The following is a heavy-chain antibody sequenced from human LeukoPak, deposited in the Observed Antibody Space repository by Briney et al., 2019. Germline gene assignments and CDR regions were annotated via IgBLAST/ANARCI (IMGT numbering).Heavy chain of an antibody. CDR3: ARDHSYCSSTSCSPSFSDYGMDV. D-gene: IGHD2-2*01. J-gene: IGHJ6*02. CDR1: GGSISSYY. V-gene: IGHV4-59*12. CDR2: IYYSGST. Sequence: PSETLSLTCTVSGGSISSYYWSWIRQPPGKGLERIGCIYYSGSTNYNPSLKSRVTMSVDTSKNQFSLKLSSVTAADTAVYYCARDHSYCSSTSCSPSFSDYGMDVWGQGTTVTVSS.